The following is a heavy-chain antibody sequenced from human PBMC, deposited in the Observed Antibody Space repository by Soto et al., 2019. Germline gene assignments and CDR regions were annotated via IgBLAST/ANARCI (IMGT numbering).Heavy chain of an antibody. V-gene: IGHV4-59*12. CDR1: AGSINCYY. J-gene: IGHJ5*02. D-gene: IGHD2-15*01. CDR3: ARARRYCSGGSSYSRTTCFEP. Sequence: SETLSLTSTVSAGSINCYYWSWIRQPPGNGPEWIGYIYYSGSTDYNPSPNSLVTISVDTSNNQFSLKLKSVTPADNAVDYCARARRYCSGGSSYSRTTCFEPCRQGTLGSVGS. CDR2: IYYSGST.